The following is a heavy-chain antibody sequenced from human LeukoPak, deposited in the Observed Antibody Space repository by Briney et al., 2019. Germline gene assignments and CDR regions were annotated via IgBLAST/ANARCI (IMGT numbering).Heavy chain of an antibody. Sequence: ASVKVSCKASGYTFTCYGISWVRQAPGQRLEWMGWINAGNGNTKYSQRFQGRVTITRDTSASTVYMELRSLKSEDTAVYYCAREGGVTMIRGFWTYWGQGTLVTVSS. V-gene: IGHV1-3*01. CDR2: INAGNGNT. CDR3: AREGGVTMIRGFWTY. CDR1: GYTFTCYG. J-gene: IGHJ4*02. D-gene: IGHD3-10*01.